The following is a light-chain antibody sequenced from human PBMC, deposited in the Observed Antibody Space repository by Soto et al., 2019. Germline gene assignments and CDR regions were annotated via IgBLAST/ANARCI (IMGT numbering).Light chain of an antibody. Sequence: QSVLTQPASVSGSPGQSITLSCPGTSSVVGGYNYVSWYQQHPGKAPKLMIYDVSNRPSGVSNRFSGSKSGNTASLTISGLQAEDEADYYCSSYTSSSIVVFGGGTKVAVL. CDR3: SSYTSSSIVV. J-gene: IGLJ2*01. V-gene: IGLV2-14*01. CDR1: SSVVGGYNY. CDR2: DVS.